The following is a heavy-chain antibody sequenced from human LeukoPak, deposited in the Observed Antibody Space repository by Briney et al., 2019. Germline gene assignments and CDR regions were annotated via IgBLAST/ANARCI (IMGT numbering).Heavy chain of an antibody. Sequence: SETLSLTCTVSGGSIRSYYWSWIRQPAGKGLEWIGRIYTSGSTSYNPSLKSRVTISLDTSKNQFSLKLSSVTAADTAVYYCARDGANGSGFFYSPNAFDMWGQGTMVTVSS. D-gene: IGHD3-22*01. CDR1: GGSIRSYY. CDR3: ARDGANGSGFFYSPNAFDM. V-gene: IGHV4-4*07. J-gene: IGHJ3*02. CDR2: IYTSGST.